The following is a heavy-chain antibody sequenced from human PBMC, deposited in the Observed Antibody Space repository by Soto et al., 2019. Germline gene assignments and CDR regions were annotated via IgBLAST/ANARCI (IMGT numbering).Heavy chain of an antibody. CDR3: AKDRSSTSCYAFDY. CDR2: INSRGGST. CDR1: GFTFSSYA. Sequence: GGSLRLSCAASGFTFSSYAMSLVRQAPGKGLEWVSAINSRGGSTYYADSVKGRFTISRDSSKNTLYLQMNSLRAEDTAVYYCAKDRSSTSCYAFDYWGQGTLVTVSS. D-gene: IGHD2-2*01. V-gene: IGHV3-23*01. J-gene: IGHJ4*02.